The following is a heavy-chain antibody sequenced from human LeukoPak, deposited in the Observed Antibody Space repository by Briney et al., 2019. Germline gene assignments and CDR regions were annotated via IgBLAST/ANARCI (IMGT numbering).Heavy chain of an antibody. J-gene: IGHJ5*02. D-gene: IGHD3-22*01. CDR2: IIPILGIA. CDR3: ARGVQPRDYYDSSGYLLIGGNWFDP. CDR1: GGTFSSYA. Sequence: ASVKVSCKASGGTFSSYAISWVRQAPGQGLEWMGRIIPILGIANYAQKFQGRVTITADKSTSTAYMELSGLRSEDTAVYYCARGVQPRDYYDSSGYLLIGGNWFDPWGQGTLVTVSS. V-gene: IGHV1-69*04.